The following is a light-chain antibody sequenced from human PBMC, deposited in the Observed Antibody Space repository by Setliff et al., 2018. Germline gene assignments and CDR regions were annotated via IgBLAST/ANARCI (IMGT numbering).Light chain of an antibody. J-gene: IGLJ1*01. CDR1: SSDIGGYNY. Sequence: QSVLTQPASVSGSPGQSITISCTGTSSDIGGYNYVSWCQQHPGKAPKLMIYDVSQRPSGVPDRFSGSKSGNTASLTVSGLQAEDEADYYCSSYAGSNTPYVFGTGTKVTVL. V-gene: IGLV2-8*01. CDR2: DVS. CDR3: SSYAGSNTPYV.